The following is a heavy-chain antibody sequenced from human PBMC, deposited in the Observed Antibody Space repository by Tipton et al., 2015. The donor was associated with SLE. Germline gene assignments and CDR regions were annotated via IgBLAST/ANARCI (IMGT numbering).Heavy chain of an antibody. V-gene: IGHV4-59*01. CDR1: GGSISSYY. CDR2: IYYSGST. CDR3: ARDVGSYGDWYFDL. D-gene: IGHD1-26*01. J-gene: IGHJ2*01. Sequence: LRLSCTASGGSISSYYWSWIRQPPGKGLEWIGYIYYSGSTNYNPSLKSRVTISVDTSKNQFSLKLSSVTAADTAVYYCARDVGSYGDWYFDLWGRGTLVTVSS.